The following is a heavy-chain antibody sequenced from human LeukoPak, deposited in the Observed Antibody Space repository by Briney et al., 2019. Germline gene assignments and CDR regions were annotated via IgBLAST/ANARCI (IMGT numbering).Heavy chain of an antibody. CDR3: ARDPRRYSSSWYYFAY. V-gene: IGHV3-30-3*01. CDR1: GFTFSSYA. Sequence: GGSLRLPCAASGFTFSSYAMHWVRQAPGKGLEWVAVISYDGSNKYYADSVKGRFTISRDNSKNTLYLQMNSLRAEDTAVYYCARDPRRYSSSWYYFAYWGQGTLVTVSS. CDR2: ISYDGSNK. D-gene: IGHD6-13*01. J-gene: IGHJ4*02.